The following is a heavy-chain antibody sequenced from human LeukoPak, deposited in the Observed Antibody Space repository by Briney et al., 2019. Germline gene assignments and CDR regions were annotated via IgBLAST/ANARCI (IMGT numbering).Heavy chain of an antibody. CDR2: INHSGST. Sequence: SETLSLTCAVYGGSFSGYYWSWIRQPPGKGLEWIGGINHSGSTNYNPSLKSRVTISVDTSKNQFSLKLSSVTAADTAVYYCAREPKAVLRYFDWLPYFDPWGQGTLVTVSS. CDR3: AREPKAVLRYFDWLPYFDP. D-gene: IGHD3-9*01. J-gene: IGHJ5*02. CDR1: GGSFSGYY. V-gene: IGHV4-34*01.